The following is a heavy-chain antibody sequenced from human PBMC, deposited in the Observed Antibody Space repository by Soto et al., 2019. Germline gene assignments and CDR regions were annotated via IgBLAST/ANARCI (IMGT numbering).Heavy chain of an antibody. CDR3: ARVGKYHYDSSGSHFDY. D-gene: IGHD3-22*01. CDR2: IIPIFGTA. V-gene: IGHV1-69*13. J-gene: IGHJ4*02. CDR1: GGTFSSYA. Sequence: SVKVSCKASGGTFSSYAISWVRQAPGQGLEWMGGIIPIFGTANYAQKFQGRVTITADESTSTAYMELSSLRSEDTAVYYCARVGKYHYDSSGSHFDYWGQGTLVTVSS.